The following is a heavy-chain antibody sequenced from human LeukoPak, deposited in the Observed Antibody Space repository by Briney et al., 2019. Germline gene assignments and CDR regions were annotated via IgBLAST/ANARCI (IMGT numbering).Heavy chain of an antibody. V-gene: IGHV3-72*01. J-gene: IGHJ4*02. CDR2: IYNKANSYTT. CDR3: AREGGYCNSATCYTYFDY. D-gene: IGHD2-2*02. Sequence: GGSLRLSCAASGFTLSDHYMDWVRQAPGKGLEWAGRIYNKANSYTTEYAASVKGRFSISRDDSKNSLYLQMNSLKTEDTAVYYCAREGGYCNSATCYTYFDYWGQGTLVTVSS. CDR1: GFTLSDHY.